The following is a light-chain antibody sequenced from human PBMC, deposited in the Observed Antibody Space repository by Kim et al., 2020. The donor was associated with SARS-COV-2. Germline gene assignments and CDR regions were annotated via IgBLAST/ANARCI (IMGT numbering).Light chain of an antibody. V-gene: IGLV6-57*03. J-gene: IGLJ2*01. CDR3: QSYDSSSVV. CDR2: ENN. Sequence: PVKTVTISCTRNSGSIADYVQWYQQRPGSAPTTVIYENNLRPSGVPDRFSGSIDSSSNSASLTISGLKTEDEADYYCQSYDSSSVVFGGGTQLTVL. CDR1: SGSIADY.